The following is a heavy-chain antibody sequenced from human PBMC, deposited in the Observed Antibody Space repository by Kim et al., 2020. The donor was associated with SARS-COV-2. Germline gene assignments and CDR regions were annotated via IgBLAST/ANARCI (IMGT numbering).Heavy chain of an antibody. V-gene: IGHV3-21*01. CDR3: ARDRAFDY. CDR2: SYI. J-gene: IGHJ4*02. Sequence: SYIYDADSVTGRFTISRDNDKNSLYRQMNSLRAEDTAVYDCARDRAFDYWGQGTLVTVSS.